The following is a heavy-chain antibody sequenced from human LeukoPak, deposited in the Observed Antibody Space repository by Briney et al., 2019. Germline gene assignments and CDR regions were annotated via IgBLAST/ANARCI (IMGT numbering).Heavy chain of an antibody. V-gene: IGHV4-39*01. J-gene: IGHJ4*02. CDR1: GGSISSSSYY. CDR3: ARPLKDTWGY. CDR2: IYYSGST. Sequence: SETLSLTCTVSGGSISSSSYYWGWIRQPPGKGLEWIGSIYYSGSTYYNPSLKSRVTISVDTSKNQFSLKLSSVTAADTAVYYCARPLKDTWGYWGQGTLVTVSS. D-gene: IGHD3-16*01.